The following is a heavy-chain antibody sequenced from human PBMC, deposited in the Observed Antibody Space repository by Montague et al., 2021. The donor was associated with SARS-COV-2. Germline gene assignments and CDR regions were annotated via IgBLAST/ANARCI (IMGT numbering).Heavy chain of an antibody. J-gene: IGHJ6*01. V-gene: IGHV4-4*02. CDR2: IYHSGST. CDR1: GGSISSSNW. CDR3: ARSRGNLQWPFYYYYGMDV. D-gene: IGHD6-19*01. Sequence: SETLSLTCAVSGGSISSSNWWSWVRQPPGKGLEWIGEIYHSGSTNYNPSLKSRVTISVDKSKNQFSLKLSAVTAADTAVYYCARSRGNLQWPFYYYYGMDVWGQGNTVTVSS.